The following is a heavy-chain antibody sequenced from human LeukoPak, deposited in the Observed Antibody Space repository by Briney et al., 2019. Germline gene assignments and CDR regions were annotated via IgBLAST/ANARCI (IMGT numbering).Heavy chain of an antibody. J-gene: IGHJ4*02. Sequence: GGSLRLSCSASGFTFSSYAMHWVRQAPGKGLEYVSAISSNGGSTYYADSVKSRFTISRDNSKNTLYLQMDSLRAEDTAVYYCARADCSGGSCYSLFDYWGQGTLVTVPS. D-gene: IGHD2-15*01. CDR2: ISSNGGST. V-gene: IGHV3-64*04. CDR1: GFTFSSYA. CDR3: ARADCSGGSCYSLFDY.